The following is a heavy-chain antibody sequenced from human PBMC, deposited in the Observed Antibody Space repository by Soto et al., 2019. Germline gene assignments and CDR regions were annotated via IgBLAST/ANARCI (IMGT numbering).Heavy chain of an antibody. Sequence: EVQLVESGGGLVKPGGSLRLSCAASGFTFTTYSMNWVRQAPGKGLEWVSCISGSSSYIYYADSVKGRFTISRDNAKNSLYLQMNSLRAEDTAMYYCARSGVDGPYGMRWFDPWGQGTLVTVSS. CDR2: ISGSSSYI. J-gene: IGHJ5*02. CDR1: GFTFTTYS. CDR3: ARSGVDGPYGMRWFDP. V-gene: IGHV3-21*01. D-gene: IGHD3-9*01.